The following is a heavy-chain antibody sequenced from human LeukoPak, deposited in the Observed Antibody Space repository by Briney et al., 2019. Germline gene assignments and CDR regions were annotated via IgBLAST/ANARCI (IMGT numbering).Heavy chain of an antibody. D-gene: IGHD1-26*01. J-gene: IGHJ3*02. CDR3: ARVGKVGATGALDI. V-gene: IGHV3-11*04. CDR2: ISDGGTTI. CDR1: GFTFSDYY. Sequence: GGSLRLSCAASGFTFSDYYMSWLRQAPGKGLQWLSYISDGGTTIFDADSVKGRFTISRDNAKKSLYLQLNSLRAEDTAVYYCARVGKVGATGALDIWGQGTLVTVSS.